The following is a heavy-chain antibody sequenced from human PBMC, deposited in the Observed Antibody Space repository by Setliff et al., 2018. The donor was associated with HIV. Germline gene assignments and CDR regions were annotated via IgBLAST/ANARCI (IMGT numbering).Heavy chain of an antibody. CDR2: INPSGGST. CDR1: GYTFTSYY. Sequence: ASVKVSCKASGYTFTSYYIHWVRQAPGQGLEWMGRINPSGGSTSYAQKFQGRFTISRDHAKNSLYLQMNSLRAEDTAMYYCARDWRSGYDLNFDYWGQGTLVTVSS. V-gene: IGHV1-46*01. CDR3: ARDWRSGYDLNFDY. D-gene: IGHD5-12*01. J-gene: IGHJ4*02.